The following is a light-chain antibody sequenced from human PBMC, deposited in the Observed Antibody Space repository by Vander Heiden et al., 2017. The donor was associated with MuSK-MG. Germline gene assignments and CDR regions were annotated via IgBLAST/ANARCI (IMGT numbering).Light chain of an antibody. Sequence: SSELTLDPAVSVALGPPVRSTCPGDSHRRYYARWYQLKPGQAPVVAIQGKNNRPSGIPDGFSGSTSATTASLPTTWAQAEEEADYYCNAWDSSGNPVVFGGGTKLTVL. V-gene: IGLV3-19*01. J-gene: IGLJ2*01. CDR3: NAWDSSGNPVV. CDR2: GKN. CDR1: SHRRYY.